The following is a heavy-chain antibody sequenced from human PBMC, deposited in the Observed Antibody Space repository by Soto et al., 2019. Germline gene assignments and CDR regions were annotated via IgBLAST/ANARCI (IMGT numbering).Heavy chain of an antibody. CDR2: INWNGGST. Sequence: SGGSLRLSCAASGFTFDDYGMSWVRQAPGKGLEWVSGINWNGGSTGYADYVKGRFTISRDNAKNSLYLQMNSLRAEDTDLYYCARLSLYDSSGYLDYWGQGTLVTVSS. CDR3: ARLSLYDSSGYLDY. D-gene: IGHD3-22*01. J-gene: IGHJ4*02. V-gene: IGHV3-20*04. CDR1: GFTFDDYG.